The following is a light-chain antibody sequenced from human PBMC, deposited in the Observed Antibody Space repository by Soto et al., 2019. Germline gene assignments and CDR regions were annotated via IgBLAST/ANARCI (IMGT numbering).Light chain of an antibody. CDR3: SSYTNRITS. CDR1: SSDIGIFNY. V-gene: IGLV2-14*01. CDR2: SVS. J-gene: IGLJ1*01. Sequence: QSVLTQPASVSGSPGQSITISCTGTSSDIGIFNYVSWYQQHPGRAPKLIIFSVSNRPSGVSDRFSGSKSGNTASLTISGLQTEDEADYYCSSYTNRITSFAPGTKLTVL.